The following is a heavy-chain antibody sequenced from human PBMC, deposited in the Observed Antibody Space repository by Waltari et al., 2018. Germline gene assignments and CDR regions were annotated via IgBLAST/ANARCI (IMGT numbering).Heavy chain of an antibody. CDR1: GYTFTGYY. CDR3: VREGVVGRNYRDRTGSGDY. CDR2: INRNSGGT. V-gene: IGHV1-2*02. J-gene: IGHJ4*02. Sequence: QVQLVQSGAEVKKPGASVKVSCKASGYTFTGYYIHWVRQAPGQGLEWMGWMGWINRNSGGTKYAQNFQGRVTMTRDTSISTAYMELSRLRSDDTAVYYCVREGVVGRNYRDRTGSGDYWGQGTLVTVSS. D-gene: IGHD3-10*01.